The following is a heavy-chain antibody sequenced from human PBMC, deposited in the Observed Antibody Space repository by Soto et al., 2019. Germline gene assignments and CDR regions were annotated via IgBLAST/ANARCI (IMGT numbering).Heavy chain of an antibody. D-gene: IGHD6-6*01. Sequence: KPSETLSLTCTVSGGSISSGGYYWSWIRQHPGKGLEWIGYIYYSGSTYYNPSLKSRVTISVDTSKNQFSLKLSSVTAADTAVYYCARDHGAAPWFDPWGQGTLVTVSS. CDR3: ARDHGAAPWFDP. J-gene: IGHJ5*02. V-gene: IGHV4-31*03. CDR2: IYYSGST. CDR1: GGSISSGGYY.